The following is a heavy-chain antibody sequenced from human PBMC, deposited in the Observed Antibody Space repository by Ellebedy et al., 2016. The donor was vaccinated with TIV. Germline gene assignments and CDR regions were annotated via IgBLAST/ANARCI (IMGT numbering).Heavy chain of an antibody. D-gene: IGHD1-26*01. Sequence: AASVKVSCKASGYTFTTYGVSWVRQAPGQGLEWMGWINPNKGNTIYAQNLQDRRTMTTDASTSTAYMELRSLRSDDTAVYFCARDRFIVPGTRAYYGMDVWGQGTTVTVS. J-gene: IGHJ6*02. V-gene: IGHV1-18*04. CDR3: ARDRFIVPGTRAYYGMDV. CDR1: GYTFTTYG. CDR2: INPNKGNT.